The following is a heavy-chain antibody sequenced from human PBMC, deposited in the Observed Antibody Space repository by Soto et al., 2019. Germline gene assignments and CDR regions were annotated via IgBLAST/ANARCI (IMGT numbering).Heavy chain of an antibody. D-gene: IGHD2-21*02. CDR1: GYTFTSYG. Sequence: QVQLVQSGAEVKKPGASVKVSCKASGYTFTSYGISWVRQAPGQGLEWMGWISAYNGNTNYAQKLQGRVTMTTDTSXXXXXXELRXLXSXXXXXXXCARDKGXXGGDCYSYYFDYWGQGTLVTVSS. J-gene: IGHJ4*02. CDR2: ISAYNGNT. V-gene: IGHV1-18*01. CDR3: ARDKGXXGGDCYSYYFDY.